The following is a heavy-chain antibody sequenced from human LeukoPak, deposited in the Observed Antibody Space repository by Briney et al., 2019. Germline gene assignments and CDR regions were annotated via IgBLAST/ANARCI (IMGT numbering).Heavy chain of an antibody. D-gene: IGHD6-19*01. CDR3: AKGYSSGWYYFDY. V-gene: IGHV3-21*04. CDR1: GFTFSTYN. CDR2: ISSTGSAK. Sequence: GGSLRLSCAASGFTFSTYNMNRVRQAPGKGLEWVSSISSTGSAKYYADSVKGRFTISRDNAKNSLYLQVNSLRAEDTALYYCAKGYSSGWYYFDYWGQETLVTVSS. J-gene: IGHJ4*02.